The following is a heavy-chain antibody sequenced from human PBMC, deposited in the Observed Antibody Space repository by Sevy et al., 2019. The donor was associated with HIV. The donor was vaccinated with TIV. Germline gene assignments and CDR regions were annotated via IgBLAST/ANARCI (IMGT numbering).Heavy chain of an antibody. CDR3: AKGVSITMVRGVIIIGGFDY. CDR1: GFTFSSYG. D-gene: IGHD3-10*01. J-gene: IGHJ4*02. V-gene: IGHV3-30*18. Sequence: GGSLRLSCAASGFTFSSYGMHWVRQAPGKGLEWVAVISYDGSNKYYAYSVKGRFTISRDNSKNTLYLQMNSLRAEDTAVYYCAKGVSITMVRGVIIIGGFDYWGQGTLVTVSS. CDR2: ISYDGSNK.